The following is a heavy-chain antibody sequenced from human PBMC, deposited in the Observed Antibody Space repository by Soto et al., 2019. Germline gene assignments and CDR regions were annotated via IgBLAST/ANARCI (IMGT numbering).Heavy chain of an antibody. V-gene: IGHV1-2*04. CDR1: GYTFTGYY. Sequence: ASVKVSCKASGYTFTGYYMHCVRQAPGQGLEKIGWINPNSGGTNYAQKFQGWVTMTRDTSISTAYMELSRLRSDDTAVYYCARGMLRYFDLLPYFDYWGQGTLVTVSS. J-gene: IGHJ4*02. CDR3: ARGMLRYFDLLPYFDY. D-gene: IGHD3-9*01. CDR2: INPNSGGT.